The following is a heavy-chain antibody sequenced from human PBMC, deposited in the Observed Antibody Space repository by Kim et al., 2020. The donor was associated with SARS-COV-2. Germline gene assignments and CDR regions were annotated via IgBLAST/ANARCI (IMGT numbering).Heavy chain of an antibody. CDR2: ISSSGSTM. CDR1: GFSFSRYE. Sequence: GGSLRLSCAASGFSFSRYEMSWVRQAPGKGLEWLSYISSSGSTMFYADAVKGRFTISRDNAKNSLYLQINSLRAEDTAVYYCARDDAPEGSNRYYQYMDVWGKGTTVTVSS. V-gene: IGHV3-48*03. CDR3: ARDDAPEGSNRYYQYMDV. D-gene: IGHD2-8*01. J-gene: IGHJ6*03.